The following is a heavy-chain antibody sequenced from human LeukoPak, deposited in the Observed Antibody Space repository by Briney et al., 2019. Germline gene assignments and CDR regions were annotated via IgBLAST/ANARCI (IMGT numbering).Heavy chain of an antibody. J-gene: IGHJ4*02. Sequence: PGGSLRLSCAASGFTFSSYSMNWVRQAPGKGLEWVSYISSSSTIYYADSVKGRFTISRDNAKNSLYLQMNSLRAEDTAVYYCARDHVDCSGGSCYSGWRNYWGQGTLVTVSS. CDR3: ARDHVDCSGGSCYSGWRNY. V-gene: IGHV3-48*04. D-gene: IGHD2-15*01. CDR2: ISSSSTI. CDR1: GFTFSSYS.